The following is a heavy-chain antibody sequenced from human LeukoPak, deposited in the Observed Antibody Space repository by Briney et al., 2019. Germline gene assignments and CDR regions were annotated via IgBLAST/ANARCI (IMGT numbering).Heavy chain of an antibody. J-gene: IGHJ4*02. V-gene: IGHV3-23*01. CDR2: ISGSGGST. CDR3: GKGGGGSYRSYYFDY. D-gene: IGHD1-26*01. Sequence: GGSLRLSCAASGFTFSSYAMSWVRQAPGQGLEWVSAISGSGGSTYYADSVKGRFTISRDNSKNTLYLQMNSLRAEDTAVYYCGKGGGGSYRSYYFDYWGQGTLVTVSS. CDR1: GFTFSSYA.